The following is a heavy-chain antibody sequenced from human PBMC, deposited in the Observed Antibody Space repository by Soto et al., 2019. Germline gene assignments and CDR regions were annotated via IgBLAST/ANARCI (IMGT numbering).Heavy chain of an antibody. Sequence: ASVKVSCKASGYTFTSYAMHWVRQAPGQRLEWMGWINAGNGNTKYSQKFQGRVTITRDTSASTAYMELSSLRSEDTAVYYCARGYSSSWYRFDYWGQGTLVTVSS. CDR3: ARGYSSSWYRFDY. D-gene: IGHD6-13*01. J-gene: IGHJ4*02. V-gene: IGHV1-3*01. CDR1: GYTFTSYA. CDR2: INAGNGNT.